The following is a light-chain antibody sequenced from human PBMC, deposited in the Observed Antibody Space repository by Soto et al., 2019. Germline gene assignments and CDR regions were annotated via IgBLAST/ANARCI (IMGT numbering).Light chain of an antibody. J-gene: IGKJ1*01. V-gene: IGKV3-15*01. CDR1: QSVSNN. CDR3: QQYNNWPRWT. CDR2: GAS. Sequence: EIVLTQSPGTLSLSPGERATLSCRAIQSVSNNYLAWYQQKPGQAPRLLIYGASTRATGIPARFSGSGSGTEFTLTISSLQSEDFAVYYCQQYNNWPRWTFGQGTKVDI.